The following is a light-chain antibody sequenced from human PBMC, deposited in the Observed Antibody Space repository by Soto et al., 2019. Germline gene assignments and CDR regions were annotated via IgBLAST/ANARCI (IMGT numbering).Light chain of an antibody. CDR3: CSYAGSSIYV. CDR1: SSDVGSYNL. Sequence: QSVLTQPASVSGSPGQSITISCTGTSSDVGSYNLVSWYQQHPGKAPKLMIYEGSKRPSGVSNRFSGSKSGNTASLTISWFHAEDEADYYCCSYAGSSIYVFGTGTKVTVL. CDR2: EGS. V-gene: IGLV2-23*01. J-gene: IGLJ1*01.